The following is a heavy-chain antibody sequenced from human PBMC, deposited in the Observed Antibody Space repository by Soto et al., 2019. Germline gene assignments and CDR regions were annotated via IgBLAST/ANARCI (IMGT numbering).Heavy chain of an antibody. CDR3: ARDHYYYGSGSYYHFDY. J-gene: IGHJ4*02. D-gene: IGHD3-10*01. Sequence: QVQLVQSGAEVKKPGASVKVSCKASGYTFTSYAMHWVRQAPGQRLEWMGWINAGNGNTKYSQKFQGRVTITRDTSXSXPYMQLSSLRSEDTAVYYCARDHYYYGSGSYYHFDYWGQGTLVTVSS. CDR1: GYTFTSYA. CDR2: INAGNGNT. V-gene: IGHV1-3*01.